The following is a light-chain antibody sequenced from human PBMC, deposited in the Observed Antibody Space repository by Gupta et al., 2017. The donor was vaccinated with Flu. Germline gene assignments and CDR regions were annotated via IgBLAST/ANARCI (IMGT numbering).Light chain of an antibody. V-gene: IGLV2-14*01. J-gene: IGLJ2*01. CDR1: SSDVGGYNY. Sequence: SAVPQPPSPAGPPLPSIYIASLCTSSDVGGYNYVSWYQQHPGKAPKLMIYEVSNRPSGVSNRFSGSKSGNTASLTISGLQAEDEADYYCSSYTSSSSVVFGGGTKLTVL. CDR3: SSYTSSSSVV. CDR2: EVS.